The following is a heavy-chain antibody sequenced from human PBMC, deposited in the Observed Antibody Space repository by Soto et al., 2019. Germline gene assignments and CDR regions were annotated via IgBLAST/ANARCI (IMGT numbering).Heavy chain of an antibody. CDR3: AAVNYGSGSYSYYYYMDV. Sequence: ASVKVSCKASGYTFTSYGISWVRQAPGQGLEWMGWISAYNGNTNYAQKLQGRVTMTTDTSTSTAYMELSSLRSEDTAVYYCAAVNYGSGSYSYYYYMDVWGKGTTVTVSS. J-gene: IGHJ6*03. D-gene: IGHD3-10*01. V-gene: IGHV1-18*01. CDR2: ISAYNGNT. CDR1: GYTFTSYG.